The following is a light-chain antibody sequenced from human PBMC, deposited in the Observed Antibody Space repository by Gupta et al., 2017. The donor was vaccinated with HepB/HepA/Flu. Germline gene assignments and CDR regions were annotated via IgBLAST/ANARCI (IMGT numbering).Light chain of an antibody. CDR2: QDD. CDR3: QAWGSITVV. Sequence: SHELTQTPSVSVSPGQTASMTCSGDGLGDKDVCWYQQRPGQSPVLDISQDDKRPSGIPVRFSGSKSGNTATLTISGTQTTDEADYYCQAWGSITVVFGGGTRLTVL. CDR1: GLGDKD. J-gene: IGLJ2*01. V-gene: IGLV3-1*01.